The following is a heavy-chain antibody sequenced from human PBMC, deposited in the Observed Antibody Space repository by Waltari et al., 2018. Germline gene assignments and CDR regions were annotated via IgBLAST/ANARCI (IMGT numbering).Heavy chain of an antibody. V-gene: IGHV4-39*07. Sequence: QLQLQESGPGLVKPSETLSLTCTVSGGSISSSSYYWGWIRQPPGKGLEWIGTIYYGGSTYCNPSLKTRVTISVDTSKNQFSLRLSSVTAADTALYYCARQRVRAGDWFDPWGQGTLVTVSS. CDR1: GGSISSSSYY. CDR2: IYYGGST. J-gene: IGHJ5*02. D-gene: IGHD4-17*01. CDR3: ARQRVRAGDWFDP.